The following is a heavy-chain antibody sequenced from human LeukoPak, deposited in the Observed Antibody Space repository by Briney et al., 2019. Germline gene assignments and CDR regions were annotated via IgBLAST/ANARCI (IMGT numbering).Heavy chain of an antibody. CDR2: IHYSGST. CDR1: GYSISSGYY. J-gene: IGHJ6*03. Sequence: KPSETLSLTCTVSGYSISSGYYWAWIRQSPGKGLEWIGYIHYSGSTNYNPSLRSRVTISVDTSKNQFSLNLSSVTAADTAVYYCARAEGYYYYMDVWGKGTTVTISS. CDR3: ARAEGYYYYMDV. V-gene: IGHV4-61*01.